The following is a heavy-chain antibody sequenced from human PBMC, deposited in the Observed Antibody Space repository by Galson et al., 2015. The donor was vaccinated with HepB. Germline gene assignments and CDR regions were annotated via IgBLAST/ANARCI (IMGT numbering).Heavy chain of an antibody. Sequence: SLRLSCAASGFTFSSYSMNWVRQAPGKGLEWVSSISSSSSYIYYADSVKGRFTISRDNAKNSLYLQTNSLRAEDTAVYYCARARGGRGGVGYWGQGTLVTVSS. J-gene: IGHJ4*02. V-gene: IGHV3-21*01. CDR1: GFTFSSYS. CDR2: ISSSSSYI. CDR3: ARARGGRGGVGY. D-gene: IGHD2-15*01.